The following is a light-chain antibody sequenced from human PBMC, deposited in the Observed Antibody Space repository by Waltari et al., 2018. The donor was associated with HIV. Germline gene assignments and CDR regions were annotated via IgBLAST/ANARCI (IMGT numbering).Light chain of an antibody. CDR3: QQYNNWPFT. J-gene: IGKJ2*01. Sequence: EIVVTQSPASLSVSPGERATLSCRASQSVSSNLAWYQQKPGPAPRLLIYGASTRATGTPARFSGSGSGSEFTLTISSLQSEDFAVFYCQQYNNWPFTFGQGTKLEIK. V-gene: IGKV3-15*01. CDR2: GAS. CDR1: QSVSSN.